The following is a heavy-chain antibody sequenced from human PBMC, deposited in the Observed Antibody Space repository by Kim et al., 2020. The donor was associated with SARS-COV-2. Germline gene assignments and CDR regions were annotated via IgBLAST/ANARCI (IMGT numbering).Heavy chain of an antibody. CDR3: ARGGYDSGMDV. V-gene: IGHV4-30-2*05. CDR2: T. Sequence: TYDNPSLKRRVAISVDTSKTQFSLGLTSLTAADTAVYYCARGGYDSGMDVWGQGTTVTVSS. J-gene: IGHJ6*02.